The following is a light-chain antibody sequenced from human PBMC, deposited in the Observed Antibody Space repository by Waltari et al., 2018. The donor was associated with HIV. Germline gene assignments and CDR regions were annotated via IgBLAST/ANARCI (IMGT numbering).Light chain of an antibody. Sequence: QSALTQPASVSGSPGQSITISCTETSGDVDNYNLVSWYQQYTGRAPKLLIYDVTTRPSGVSTRFSGSKSGNTASLTIADLQAEDEAKYFCCSYGNSGTFVLFGGGTRVTV. V-gene: IGLV2-23*02. CDR3: CSYGNSGTFVL. J-gene: IGLJ2*01. CDR2: DVT. CDR1: SGDVDNYNL.